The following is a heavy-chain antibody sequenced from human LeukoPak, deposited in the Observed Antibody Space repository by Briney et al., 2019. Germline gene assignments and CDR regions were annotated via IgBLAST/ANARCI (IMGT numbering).Heavy chain of an antibody. CDR3: ARETTVTLDAFDI. D-gene: IGHD4-11*01. CDR2: INHSGST. J-gene: IGHJ3*02. CDR1: GGSFSGYY. V-gene: IGHV4-34*01. Sequence: SETLSLTCAVYGGSFSGYYWSWIRQPPGKGLEWIGEINHSGSTNYNPSLKSRVTISVDTSKNQLSLKLSSVTAADTAVYYCARETTVTLDAFDIWGQGTMVTVSS.